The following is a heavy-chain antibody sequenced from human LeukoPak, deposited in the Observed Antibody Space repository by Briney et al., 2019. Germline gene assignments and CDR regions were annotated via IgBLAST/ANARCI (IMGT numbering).Heavy chain of an antibody. Sequence: PGGSLRLSCAASGFTFSSYAMHWVRQAPGKGLEWVAVISYDGSNKYYADSVKGRFTISRDNSKNTLYLQMNSLRAEDTAVYYCARDHHVAGSGSFFDYWGQGTLVTVSS. V-gene: IGHV3-30*01. CDR3: ARDHHVAGSGSFFDY. CDR2: ISYDGSNK. J-gene: IGHJ4*02. D-gene: IGHD3-10*01. CDR1: GFTFSSYA.